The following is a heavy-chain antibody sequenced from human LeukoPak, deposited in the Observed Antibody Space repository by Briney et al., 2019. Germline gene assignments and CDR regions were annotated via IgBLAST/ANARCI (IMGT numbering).Heavy chain of an antibody. V-gene: IGHV1-8*02. CDR1: GYTFTSYD. J-gene: IGHJ4*02. CDR3: ARALTDYDVLIHYYFDY. Sequence: ASVKVSCKASGYTFTSYDINWVRQAPGQGLEWMGWMNANTGNAYSARKFQGRVTMTRDTSISTAYMELSSLTSEDTAVYYCARALTDYDVLIHYYFDYWGQGALVTVSS. D-gene: IGHD3-22*01. CDR2: MNANTGNA.